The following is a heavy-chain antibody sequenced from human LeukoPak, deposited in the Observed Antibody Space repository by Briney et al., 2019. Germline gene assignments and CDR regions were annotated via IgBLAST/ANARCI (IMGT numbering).Heavy chain of an antibody. J-gene: IGHJ3*02. D-gene: IGHD6-19*01. V-gene: IGHV4-4*07. CDR3: ARDPMAGTFRAFDI. CDR1: GGSLSSYY. Sequence: SETLSLTCTVSGGSLSSYYWSWIRQPAGKGLEWIGRIYSRGSTNYNPSLQSRVTMSVDTSKNQISLRLNSVTAADTAVYYCARDPMAGTFRAFDIWGQGTMVTVSS. CDR2: IYSRGST.